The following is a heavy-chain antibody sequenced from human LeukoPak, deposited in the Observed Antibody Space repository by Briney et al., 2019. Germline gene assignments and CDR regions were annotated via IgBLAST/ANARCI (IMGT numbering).Heavy chain of an antibody. CDR1: GYTFAAYY. J-gene: IGHJ3*02. D-gene: IGHD3-16*01. V-gene: IGHV1-2*02. Sequence: ASVKVSCKASGYTFAAYYMYWVRQAPGQGLEWMGWISPNSGGTKYTQKFQGRGTMTRDTAINTAYLELSRLTSDDTTVYFCATWGLHFDIWGQGTMVTVAS. CDR3: ATWGLHFDI. CDR2: ISPNSGGT.